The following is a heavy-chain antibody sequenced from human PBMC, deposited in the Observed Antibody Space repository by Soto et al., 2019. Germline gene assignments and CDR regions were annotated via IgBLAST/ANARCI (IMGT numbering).Heavy chain of an antibody. J-gene: IGHJ5*02. Sequence: GASVKVSCKASGYTFTSYGISWVRQAPGQGLEWMGWISAYNGNTNYAQKLQGRVTMTTDTSTSTAYMELRSLRSDDTAVYYCARGGFSGYDFWSGGNWFDPWGQGTLVTVSS. CDR3: ARGGFSGYDFWSGGNWFDP. CDR1: GYTFTSYG. CDR2: ISAYNGNT. V-gene: IGHV1-18*01. D-gene: IGHD3-3*01.